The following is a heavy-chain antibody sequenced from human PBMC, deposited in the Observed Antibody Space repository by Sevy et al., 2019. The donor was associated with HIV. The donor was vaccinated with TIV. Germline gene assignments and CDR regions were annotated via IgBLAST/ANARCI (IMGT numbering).Heavy chain of an antibody. V-gene: IGHV3-7*01. CDR1: GFTFSSYW. J-gene: IGHJ6*03. D-gene: IGHD2-8*01. Sequence: GGSLRLSCAASGFTFSSYWMSWVRQAPGKGLEWVANIKQDGSEKYYVDSVKGRFTISRDNAKNSLYLQMNSLRAEDTAVYYCARGAVGTKQYYYYMDVWGKGTTVTVSS. CDR2: IKQDGSEK. CDR3: ARGAVGTKQYYYYMDV.